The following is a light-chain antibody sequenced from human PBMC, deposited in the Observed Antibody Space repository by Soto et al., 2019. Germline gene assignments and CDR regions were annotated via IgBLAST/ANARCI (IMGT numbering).Light chain of an antibody. J-gene: IGKJ2*01. V-gene: IGKV3-15*01. CDR3: QQYNNWTYT. CDR2: GAS. Sequence: EIVMTQSPATLSVSPGERAALSCRASQSVSSNFAWYQQKPGQAPRLLIYGASSRATGTPARFSGIGSGTELILTISSLQSEDFAVDYCQQYNNWTYTFGLGTKLEMK. CDR1: QSVSSN.